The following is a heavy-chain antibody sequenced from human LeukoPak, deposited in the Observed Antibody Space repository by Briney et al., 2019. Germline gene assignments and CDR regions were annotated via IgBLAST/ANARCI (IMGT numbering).Heavy chain of an antibody. D-gene: IGHD6-19*01. J-gene: IGHJ4*02. V-gene: IGHV3-30*18. CDR2: ISYDGSNK. CDR1: RFTFSTYS. CDR3: AKDPAVAGTGDY. Sequence: PGGSLRLSCAASRFTFSTYSINWVRQAPGKGLEWVAVISYDGSNKYYADSVKGRFTISRDNSKNTLYLQMNSLRAEDTAVYYCAKDPAVAGTGDYWGQGTLVTVSS.